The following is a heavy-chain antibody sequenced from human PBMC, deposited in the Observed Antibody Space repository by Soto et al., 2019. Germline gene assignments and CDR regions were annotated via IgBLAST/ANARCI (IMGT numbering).Heavy chain of an antibody. D-gene: IGHD3-22*01. V-gene: IGHV3-11*06. CDR1: GFTFSDYY. CDR2: ISSSSSYT. CDR3: ARAYYYDSSGYYGGAFDI. J-gene: IGHJ3*02. Sequence: GGSLRLSCAASGFTFSDYYMSWIRQAPGKGLEWVSYISSSSSYTNYADSVKGRFTISRDNAKNSLYLQMNSLRAEDTAVYYCARAYYYDSSGYYGGAFDIWGQGTMVTVSS.